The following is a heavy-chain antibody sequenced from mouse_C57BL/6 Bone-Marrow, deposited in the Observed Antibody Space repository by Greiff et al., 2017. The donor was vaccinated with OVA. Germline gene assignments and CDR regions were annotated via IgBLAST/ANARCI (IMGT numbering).Heavy chain of an antibody. D-gene: IGHD2-3*01. CDR1: GFSLTSYG. CDR2: IWRGGST. J-gene: IGHJ4*01. V-gene: IGHV2-5*01. CDR3: AKRGWLSYYAMDY. Sequence: VQLVESGPGLVQPSQSLSITCTVSGFSLTSYGVHWVRQSPGKGLEWLGVIWRGGSTDYNAAFMSRLSITKDNSKSQVFFKMNSLQADDTAIYYCAKRGWLSYYAMDYWGQGTSVTVSS.